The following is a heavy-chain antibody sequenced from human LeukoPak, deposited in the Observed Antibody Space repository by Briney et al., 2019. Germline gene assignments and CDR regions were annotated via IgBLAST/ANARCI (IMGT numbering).Heavy chain of an antibody. CDR3: ARSLGDLALGY. D-gene: IGHD4-17*01. CDR2: IYSGGST. V-gene: IGHV3-66*02. Sequence: GGSLRLSCAASGFTLSSNYMSWVRQAPGKGLEWVSVIYSGGSTYYADSVKGRFTISRDNSKNTLYLQMNSLRAEDTAVYYCARSLGDLALGYWGQGTLVTVSS. J-gene: IGHJ4*02. CDR1: GFTLSSNY.